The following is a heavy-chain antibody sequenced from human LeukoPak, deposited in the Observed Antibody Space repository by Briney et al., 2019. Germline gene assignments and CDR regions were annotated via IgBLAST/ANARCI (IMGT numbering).Heavy chain of an antibody. Sequence: GASVKVSCTASGYTVTSYGISWVRQAPGQGLEWMGWISAYNGNTNYAQKLQGGVTMTTDTSTSTAYMELRSLRSDDTAVYYCALRTDYYDSSGYYQDPWFDPWGQGTLDTVSS. J-gene: IGHJ5*02. D-gene: IGHD3-22*01. CDR3: ALRTDYYDSSGYYQDPWFDP. V-gene: IGHV1-18*01. CDR1: GYTVTSYG. CDR2: ISAYNGNT.